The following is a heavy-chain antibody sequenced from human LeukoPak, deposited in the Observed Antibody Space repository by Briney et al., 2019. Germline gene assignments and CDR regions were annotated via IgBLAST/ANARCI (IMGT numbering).Heavy chain of an antibody. CDR1: GFTFSSYS. D-gene: IGHD3-16*01. Sequence: GGSLRLSCAASGFTFSSYSMNWVRQAPGKGLEWVSSISSSSSYIYYADSVKGRFTISRDNAKNSLYLQMNSLRAEDTAVYYCARVPGWYVWLPPTNYYFDYWGQGTLVTVSS. CDR2: ISSSSSYI. V-gene: IGHV3-21*01. CDR3: ARVPGWYVWLPPTNYYFDY. J-gene: IGHJ4*02.